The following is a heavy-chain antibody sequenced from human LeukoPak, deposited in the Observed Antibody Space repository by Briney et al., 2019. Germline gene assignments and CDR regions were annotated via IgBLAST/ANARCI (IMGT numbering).Heavy chain of an antibody. D-gene: IGHD6-13*01. CDR1: GGSISSYY. Sequence: SETLSLTCTVSGGSISSYYWSWIRQPAGKGLEWIGRIYTSGSTNYNPSLKSRVTMSVDTSKNQFSLKLSSVTAADTAVYYCASEYSSSGTGAFDIWGQGTMVTVSS. CDR2: IYTSGST. V-gene: IGHV4-4*07. J-gene: IGHJ3*02. CDR3: ASEYSSSGTGAFDI.